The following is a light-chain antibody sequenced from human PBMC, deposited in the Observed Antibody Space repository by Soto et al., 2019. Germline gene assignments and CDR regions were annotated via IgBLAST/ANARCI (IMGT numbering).Light chain of an antibody. CDR2: DVS. Sequence: DIQMTQSPSSLSASVGDRVTITRRASQSVRTYLNWYQQKPGKAPNLLIYDVSTLHSGVPSRFSGSGSGTDFTLTIGSLQPEDFATYYCQQSYSTPWTFGPGTKVELK. J-gene: IGKJ1*01. CDR1: QSVRTY. CDR3: QQSYSTPWT. V-gene: IGKV1-39*01.